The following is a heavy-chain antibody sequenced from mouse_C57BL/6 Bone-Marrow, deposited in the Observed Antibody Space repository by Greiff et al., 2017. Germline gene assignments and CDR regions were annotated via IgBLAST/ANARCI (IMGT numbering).Heavy chain of an antibody. CDR3: ARNGYYFDY. D-gene: IGHD2-2*01. J-gene: IGHJ2*01. Sequence: PLQQSGPELVKPGASVKISCKASGYAFSSSWMNWVKQRPGKGLEWIGRIYPGDGDTNYNGKFKGKATLTADKSSSTAYMQLSSLTSEDSAVYFCARNGYYFDYWGQGTTLTVSS. CDR2: IYPGDGDT. CDR1: GYAFSSSW. V-gene: IGHV1-82*01.